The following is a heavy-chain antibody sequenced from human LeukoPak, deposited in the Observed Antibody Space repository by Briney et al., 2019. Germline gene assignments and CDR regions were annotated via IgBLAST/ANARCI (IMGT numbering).Heavy chain of an antibody. CDR3: VGTNYYDSSGFDY. V-gene: IGHV4-38-2*01. CDR1: GYSIRSCDY. D-gene: IGHD3-22*01. Sequence: KPSETLSLTCAVSGYSIRSCDYWGWIRQSQGKGLEWIGSIYHSGSTHYNPSLKSRVTISVDTSKNQFSLKLSSVTAADTAVYYCVGTNYYDSSGFDYWGQGTLVTVSS. J-gene: IGHJ4*02. CDR2: IYHSGST.